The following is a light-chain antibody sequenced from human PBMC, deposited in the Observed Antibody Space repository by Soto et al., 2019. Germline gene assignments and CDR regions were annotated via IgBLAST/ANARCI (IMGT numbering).Light chain of an antibody. CDR1: QDVRFW. J-gene: IGKJ4*01. V-gene: IGKV1D-12*01. CDR3: QQAHIFPLT. Sequence: DIQMTQSPSSVSASVGDRVTITCRASQDVRFWLAWYQQKPGRAPKPLIYGASSLQTGVPLRFSGSGSGTRFTLTITNLQPEDFATYYCQQAHIFPLTFGGGTKVDIK. CDR2: GAS.